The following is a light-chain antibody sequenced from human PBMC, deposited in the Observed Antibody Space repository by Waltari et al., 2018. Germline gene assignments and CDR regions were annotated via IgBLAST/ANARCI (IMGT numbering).Light chain of an antibody. V-gene: IGKV3-20*01. CDR2: GSS. Sequence: EIXLXQSPGTLSLSPXERATLSCRASQTVRRTLAWYQQKPCQAPRLLIYGSSTRGTGIPDRFSGSGSGTDFSLTISRLEPEDFAVYYCQHYVRLPVTFGQGTKVEIK. CDR3: QHYVRLPVT. CDR1: QTVRRT. J-gene: IGKJ1*01.